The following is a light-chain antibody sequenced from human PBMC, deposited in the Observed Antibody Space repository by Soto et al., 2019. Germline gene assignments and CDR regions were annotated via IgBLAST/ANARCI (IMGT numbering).Light chain of an antibody. CDR3: QHYNSYSLT. Sequence: DIQMTQSPSTLSSSVGDRVTISCRASQSISSWLAWYQHKPGQAPKLLIYHISSLESGVPSRFSGSGSGTEFSLTISSLQPDDFASYYCQHYNSYSLTFGPGTKVDI. V-gene: IGKV1-5*01. CDR1: QSISSW. CDR2: HIS. J-gene: IGKJ3*01.